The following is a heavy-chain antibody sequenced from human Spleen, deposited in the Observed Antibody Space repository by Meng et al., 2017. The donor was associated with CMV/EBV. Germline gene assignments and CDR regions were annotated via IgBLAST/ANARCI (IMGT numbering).Heavy chain of an antibody. Sequence: VSLVQSGAEVKKPGAQVKVSCKASGYTFTGYYMHWVRQAPGQGLEWMGRINPNSGGTNYAQKFQGRVTMTRDTSISTAYMELSRLRSDDTAVYYCAHQAVAGTRGWFDPWGQGTLVTVSS. CDR3: AHQAVAGTRGWFDP. CDR1: GYTFTGYY. D-gene: IGHD6-19*01. CDR2: INPNSGGT. J-gene: IGHJ5*02. V-gene: IGHV1-2*06.